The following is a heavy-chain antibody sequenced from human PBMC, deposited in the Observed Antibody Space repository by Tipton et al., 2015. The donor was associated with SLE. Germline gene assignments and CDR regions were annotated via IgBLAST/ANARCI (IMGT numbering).Heavy chain of an antibody. CDR1: GFTFSNFG. V-gene: IGHV3-33*01. CDR3: LREKLGYCSGGTGAFAY. D-gene: IGHD2-15*01. CDR2: IWYDGSDK. J-gene: IGHJ4*02. Sequence: SLRLSCAASGFTFSNFGMHWVRQAPGKGLEWVAVIWYDGSDKYYADSVKGRFTISRDNSKNTLQLEMNSLRAEDTAVDYCLREKLGYCSGGTGAFAYWGQGTLFPVSS.